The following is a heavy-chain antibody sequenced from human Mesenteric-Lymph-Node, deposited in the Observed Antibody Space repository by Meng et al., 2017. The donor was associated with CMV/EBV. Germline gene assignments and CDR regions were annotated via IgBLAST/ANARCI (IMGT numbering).Heavy chain of an antibody. CDR1: GFSFNNFG. J-gene: IGHJ6*02. V-gene: IGHV3-30*02. Sequence: GESLKISCAASGFSFNNFGMHWVRQAPGKGLEWVAFIRFDMTNRYYADSVKGRFTISRDNSKNTLYLQMSFLRAEDTAVYYCAKWDYSYGMDVWGQGTTVTVSS. CDR2: IRFDMTNR. CDR3: AKWDYSYGMDV.